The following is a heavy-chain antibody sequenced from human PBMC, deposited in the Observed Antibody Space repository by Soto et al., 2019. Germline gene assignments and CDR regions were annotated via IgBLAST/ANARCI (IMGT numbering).Heavy chain of an antibody. CDR3: ARERQQLVFDY. CDR1: GFTFSSYG. V-gene: IGHV3-33*01. CDR2: IWYDGSNK. Sequence: QVQLVESGGGVVQPGRSLRLSCAASGFTFSSYGMHWVRQAPGTGLEWVAVIWYDGSNKYYADSVKGRFTISRDNSKNTLYLQMNSLRAEDTAVYYCARERQQLVFDYLGQGTLVTVSS. D-gene: IGHD6-13*01. J-gene: IGHJ4*02.